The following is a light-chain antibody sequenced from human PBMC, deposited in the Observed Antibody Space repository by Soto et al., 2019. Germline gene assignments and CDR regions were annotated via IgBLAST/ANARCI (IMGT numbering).Light chain of an antibody. CDR1: QSVRSN. CDR2: GAS. Sequence: DIVMTQSPATLSMSPRESATLSCRASQSVRSNLAWYHQKPGQAPRLLIYGASTRATGIPARFSGSGSGTEFTLTISSLEPEDFAVYYCQQGSNWPPGLTFGGGTKVDIK. J-gene: IGKJ4*01. V-gene: IGKV3D-15*01. CDR3: QQGSNWPPGLT.